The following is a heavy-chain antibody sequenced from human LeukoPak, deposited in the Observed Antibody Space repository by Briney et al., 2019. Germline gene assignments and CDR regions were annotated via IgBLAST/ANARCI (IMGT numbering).Heavy chain of an antibody. V-gene: IGHV3-23*01. CDR1: KSTFSSFA. D-gene: IGHD6-25*01. J-gene: IGHJ4*02. CDR3: AREIPGAASAFDY. CDR2: ISGSGHST. Sequence: GGSLRLSCAASKSTFSSFAITWVRQAPGKGLEWVSSISGSGHSTYYADSVRGRFTISRDNSKNTLYLQMNSLRVEDTALYYCAREIPGAASAFDYWGQGTLVTVSS.